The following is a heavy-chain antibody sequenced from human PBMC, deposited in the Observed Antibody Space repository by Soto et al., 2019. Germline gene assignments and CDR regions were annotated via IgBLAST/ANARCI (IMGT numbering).Heavy chain of an antibody. CDR1: GGSVSSDKYL. CDR3: ARHDDHRSPPLGFHI. D-gene: IGHD3-10*01. V-gene: IGHV4-39*01. CDR2: IRYGGATSGTN. J-gene: IGHJ3*02. Sequence: QVQLQESGLRLVKPSETLTLKCTVSGGSVSSDKYLWGWIRQPPGKGLEWVASIRYGGATSGTNFYNPSLGGRLTVSLDTSADQVSLMRTSVTATDTAVYYCARHDDHRSPPLGFHIWGQGTLVTVSS.